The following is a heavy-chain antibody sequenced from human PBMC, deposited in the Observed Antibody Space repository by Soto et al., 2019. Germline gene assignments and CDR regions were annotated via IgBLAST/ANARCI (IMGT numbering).Heavy chain of an antibody. CDR3: ARNELQSWFDP. V-gene: IGHV4-31*03. D-gene: IGHD1-1*01. J-gene: IGHJ5*02. Sequence: PSETLSLTCTVSGGSISSGGYFWSWIRQNPGKGLEWIGYIYYNGITYYNPSLKSRVTISVDTSNNQFSLKLSSVTAADTAVYYCARNELQSWFDPWGQGTLVTVSS. CDR1: GGSISSGGYF. CDR2: IYYNGIT.